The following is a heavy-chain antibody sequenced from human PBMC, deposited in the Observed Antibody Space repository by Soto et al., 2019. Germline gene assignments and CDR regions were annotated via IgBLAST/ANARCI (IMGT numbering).Heavy chain of an antibody. CDR3: AKVSSSWYAGFFDL. CDR2: LSDSGGSI. Sequence: GGSLRLCYTASGFTFSRHAMTWVRQTPGKGLEWVSGLSDSGGSIYYADSVKGRFTISRDNSMNTLYLQMSTLRADDTAVYYCAKVSSSWYAGFFDLWGQGTLVTVSS. J-gene: IGHJ4*02. V-gene: IGHV3-23*01. CDR1: GFTFSRHA. D-gene: IGHD6-13*01.